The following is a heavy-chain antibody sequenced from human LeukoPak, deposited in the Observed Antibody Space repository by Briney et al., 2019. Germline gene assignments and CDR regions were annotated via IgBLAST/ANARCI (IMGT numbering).Heavy chain of an antibody. CDR1: GYTFTSYA. Sequence: ASVKVSCKASGYTFTSYAISWVRQAPGQGLEWMGGIIPIFGTANYAQKFQGRVTITADESTSTAYMELSSLRSEDTAVYYCARAGDPYYDILTGYCFDYWGQGTLVTVSS. CDR2: IIPIFGTA. V-gene: IGHV1-69*13. J-gene: IGHJ4*02. D-gene: IGHD3-9*01. CDR3: ARAGDPYYDILTGYCFDY.